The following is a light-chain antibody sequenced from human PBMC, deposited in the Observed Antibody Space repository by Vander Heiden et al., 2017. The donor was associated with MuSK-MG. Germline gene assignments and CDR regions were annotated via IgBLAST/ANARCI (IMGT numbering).Light chain of an antibody. CDR2: RAS. Sequence: EVVMTQSPATLSVSPRERVTLSCRASQPVDRNLAWYQETPGQAPRLVMFRASTRATGLPARFNGDGSGTDFTLTITSPQSEDSAIYYCQQYYTCPLTFGQGTLLEIK. J-gene: IGKJ5*01. CDR3: QQYYTCPLT. CDR1: QPVDRN. V-gene: IGKV3-15*01.